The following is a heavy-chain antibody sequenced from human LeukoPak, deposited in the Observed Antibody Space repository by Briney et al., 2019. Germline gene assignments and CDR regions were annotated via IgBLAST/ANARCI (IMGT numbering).Heavy chain of an antibody. CDR1: GGSISSYY. V-gene: IGHV4-59*01. Sequence: PSETLSLTCTVSGGSISSYYWNWIRQPPGKGLEWIGYIYYSGSTNYNPSLKSRVTMSVDTSKNQFSRKLSSVTAADTAVYFCARFVRRNFWSGYFFDYWGQGTLVTVSS. J-gene: IGHJ4*02. D-gene: IGHD3-3*01. CDR2: IYYSGST. CDR3: ARFVRRNFWSGYFFDY.